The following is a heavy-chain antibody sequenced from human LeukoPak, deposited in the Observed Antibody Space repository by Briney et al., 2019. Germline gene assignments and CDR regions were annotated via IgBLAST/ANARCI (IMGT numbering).Heavy chain of an antibody. CDR2: IYTSGNS. CDR1: SGSISYYY. V-gene: IGHV4-4*07. CDR3: ARGGYDYVWGSYRYPRYFDY. D-gene: IGHD3-16*02. J-gene: IGHJ4*02. Sequence: SETLSLTCTVSSGSISYYYWSWIRQPAGKGLEWIGRIYTSGNSNYNPSLKSRVTMSVDTSKNQFSLKLSSVTAADTAVYYCARGGYDYVWGSYRYPRYFDYWGQGTLVTVSS.